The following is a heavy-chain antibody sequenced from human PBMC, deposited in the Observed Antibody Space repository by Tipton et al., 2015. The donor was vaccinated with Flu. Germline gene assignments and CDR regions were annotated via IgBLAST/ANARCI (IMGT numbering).Heavy chain of an antibody. D-gene: IGHD5-18*01. CDR1: GGSISSGSYY. Sequence: TLSLTCTVSGGSISSGSYYWSWIRQPAGKGLEWIGRIYTSGSTNYNPSLKSRVTISVDTSKNQFSLKLSSVTAADTAVYYCARDSPYSDTAMAPWGQGTLVTVSS. CDR2: IYTSGST. CDR3: ARDSPYSDTAMAP. V-gene: IGHV4-61*02. J-gene: IGHJ5*02.